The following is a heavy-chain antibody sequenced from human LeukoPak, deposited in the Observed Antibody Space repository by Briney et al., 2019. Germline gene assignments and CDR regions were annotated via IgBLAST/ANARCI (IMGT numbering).Heavy chain of an antibody. CDR1: GGSISSSNYY. J-gene: IGHJ4*02. D-gene: IGHD6-19*01. Sequence: PSETLSLTCSVSGGSISSSNYYWGWIRQPPGKGLEWIATIHYTGSTYYNLSLKSRVTTSIDTSKNQFSLKLSSVTAADRAVYYCARLSPPEMTVAGWDYWGQGTLVTVSS. CDR2: IHYTGST. CDR3: ARLSPPEMTVAGWDY. V-gene: IGHV4-39*01.